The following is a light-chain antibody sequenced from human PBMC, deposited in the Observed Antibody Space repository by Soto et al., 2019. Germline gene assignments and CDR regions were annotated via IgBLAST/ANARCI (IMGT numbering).Light chain of an antibody. J-gene: IGLJ1*01. CDR2: DVS. Sequence: SALTQPRSVSGSPGQSVTISCTGTSSDVGGYNYVSWYQQHPGKAPKLMIYDVSKRPSGVPDRFSGSKSGDTASLTISGLQAEDEADYYSCSFAGGPYVFGTGTKLTVL. CDR3: CSFAGGPYV. CDR1: SSDVGGYNY. V-gene: IGLV2-11*01.